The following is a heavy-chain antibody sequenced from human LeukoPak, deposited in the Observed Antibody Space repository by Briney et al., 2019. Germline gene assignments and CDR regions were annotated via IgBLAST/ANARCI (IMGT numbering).Heavy chain of an antibody. CDR3: AIRRGYSGYDGDY. Sequence: ASVKVSCKASGGTFSSYTISWVRQAPGQGLERMGRIIPILGIANYAQKFQGRVTITADKSTSTAYMELSSLRSEDTAVYYCAIRRGYSGYDGDYWGQGTLVTVSS. D-gene: IGHD5-12*01. V-gene: IGHV1-69*02. CDR1: GGTFSSYT. CDR2: IIPILGIA. J-gene: IGHJ4*02.